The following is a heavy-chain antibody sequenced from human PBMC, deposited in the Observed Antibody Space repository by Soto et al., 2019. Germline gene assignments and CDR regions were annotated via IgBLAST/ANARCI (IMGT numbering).Heavy chain of an antibody. CDR3: ARTYFGSGSYSY. CDR1: GGSISGTNEY. CDR2: IHYDGRT. D-gene: IGHD3-10*01. Sequence: QLQLQESGPGLVEPSETLSLTCSVSGGSISGTNEYWGWTRQPPGKGLEWIASIHYDGRTYYTPTLKSRLTISADTSKNPFSLKLSSVPAADTAVYYCARTYFGSGSYSYWGQGTLVIVSS. J-gene: IGHJ1*01. V-gene: IGHV4-39*02.